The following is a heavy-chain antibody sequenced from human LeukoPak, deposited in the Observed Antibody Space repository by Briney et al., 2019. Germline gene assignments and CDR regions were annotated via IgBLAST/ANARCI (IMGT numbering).Heavy chain of an antibody. V-gene: IGHV4-39*07. CDR1: GGSISSSIYY. J-gene: IGHJ4*02. CDR2: IYYSGST. CDR3: AREGASGSYSEYYYFDY. Sequence: SETLSLTCNVSGGSISSSIYYWGWIRQPPGKGLEWIGSIYYSGSTYYHPPLKSRVTISVDTSKNQFSLKLSSVTAADTAVYYCAREGASGSYSEYYYFDYWGQGTLVTVSS. D-gene: IGHD1-26*01.